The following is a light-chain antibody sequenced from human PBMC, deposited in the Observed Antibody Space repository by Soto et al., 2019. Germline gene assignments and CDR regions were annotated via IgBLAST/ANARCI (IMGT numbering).Light chain of an antibody. V-gene: IGLV4-69*01. CDR1: SGHSNYA. J-gene: IGLJ7*01. CDR2: VNSGGSH. CDR3: QTWGTGSAIVV. Sequence: QLVLTQSPSASASLGASVKLTCTLSSGHSNYAIAWHQQQPEKGPRYLMKVNSGGSHIKEDGIPDRFSGSSSGAERYLFISSLQSEDEADYYCQTWGTGSAIVVFGGGTQLTVL.